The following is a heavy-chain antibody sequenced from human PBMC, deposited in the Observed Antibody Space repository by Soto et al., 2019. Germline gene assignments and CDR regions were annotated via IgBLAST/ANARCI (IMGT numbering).Heavy chain of an antibody. CDR3: ARHGSY. V-gene: IGHV4-39*01. CDR2: IYYGGSS. J-gene: IGHJ4*02. CDR1: GVSISSSSYY. Sequence: SETLSLACTVSGVSISSSSYYWGWFRQPPGKGLEWIGTIYYGGSSYSNPSLKSRVTISLDTSKNQFSLTLTSVTAADTAVYYCARHGSYWGQGTLVTVSS.